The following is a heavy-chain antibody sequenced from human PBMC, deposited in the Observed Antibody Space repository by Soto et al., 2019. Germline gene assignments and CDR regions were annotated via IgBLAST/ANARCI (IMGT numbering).Heavy chain of an antibody. D-gene: IGHD3-22*01. CDR1: VFTFSIYG. CDR2: ISGSGGST. CDR3: AKDLDGFYDSSGYPLDY. V-gene: IGHV3-23*01. J-gene: IGHJ4*02. Sequence: PGGSLRLSCAASVFTFSIYGMTWVRQAPGKGLDWVSAISGSGGSTYYADSVKGRFTISRDNSKNTLYLQVHSLRAEDTAVYYCAKDLDGFYDSSGYPLDYWGQGTLVTVSS.